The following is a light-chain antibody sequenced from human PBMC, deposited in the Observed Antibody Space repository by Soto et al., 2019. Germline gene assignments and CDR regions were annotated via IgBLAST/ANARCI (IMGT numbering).Light chain of an antibody. J-gene: IGKJ1*01. Sequence: DIQMTQSPSTLSPSVGDRVTITCRASRSISDWLAWYQQKPGKAPKLLIFDASSLKSGVPSRFSGSGSGTEFTLAISGLQPDDVATYYCLQYSSHAWTFGQGPKVDIK. CDR2: DAS. CDR1: RSISDW. V-gene: IGKV1-5*01. CDR3: LQYSSHAWT.